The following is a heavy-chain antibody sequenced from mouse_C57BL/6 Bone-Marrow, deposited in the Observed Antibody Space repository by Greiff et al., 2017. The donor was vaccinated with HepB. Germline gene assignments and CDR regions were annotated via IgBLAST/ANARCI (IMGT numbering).Heavy chain of an antibody. CDR1: GFSLISYG. CDR2: IWSGGST. J-gene: IGHJ4*01. V-gene: IGHV2-4*01. Sequence: QVHLKGSGPGLVQPSQSLSTTCPAPGFSLISYGVHWVRQPPGKGLEWLGVIWSGGSTDYNAAFISRLSISKDNSKSQVFFKMNSLQADDTAIYYCAKKDDGSFYALDDWGQGTSVTVSS. CDR3: AKKDDGSFYALDD. D-gene: IGHD1-1*01.